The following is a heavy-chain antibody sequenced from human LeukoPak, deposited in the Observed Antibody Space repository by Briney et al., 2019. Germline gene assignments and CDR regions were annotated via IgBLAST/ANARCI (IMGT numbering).Heavy chain of an antibody. CDR1: GYTFTSYA. V-gene: IGHV1-3*03. D-gene: IGHD3-9*01. CDR2: INAGNGNT. J-gene: IGHJ4*02. Sequence: ASVKVSCKASGYTFTSYAMHWVRQAPGQRLEWMGWINAGNGNTKYSQEFQGRVTITRDTSASTAYMELSSLRSEDMAVYYCARGMASYDILTGYYSPPLFDYRGQGTLVTVSS. CDR3: ARGMASYDILTGYYSPPLFDY.